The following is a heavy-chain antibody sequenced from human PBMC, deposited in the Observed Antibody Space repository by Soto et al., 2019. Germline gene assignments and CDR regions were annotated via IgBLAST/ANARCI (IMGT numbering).Heavy chain of an antibody. Sequence: ASVKVSCKASGYTFTSYDINWVRQAPGQGLECMGWMNPNSGNTGYAQKFQGRVTMTRNTSISTAYMELSSLRSEDTAVYYCARGGEYGISTSCYASSAMDGWGQGTKVTVSS. V-gene: IGHV1-8*01. CDR2: MNPNSGNT. J-gene: IGHJ6*02. CDR3: ARGGEYGISTSCYASSAMDG. D-gene: IGHD2-2*01. CDR1: GYTFTSYD.